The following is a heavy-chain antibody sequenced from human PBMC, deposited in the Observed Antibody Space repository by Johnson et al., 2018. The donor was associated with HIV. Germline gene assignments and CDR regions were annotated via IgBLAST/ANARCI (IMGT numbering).Heavy chain of an antibody. V-gene: IGHV3-33*01. J-gene: IGHJ3*02. CDR2: IWYDGSNK. Sequence: QVQLVESGGGVVQPGRSLRLSCTASGFTFSSYGMHWVRQAPGKGLEWVAVIWYDGSNKYYADSVKGRFTISRDNAKDSLYLQMNSLRPDDTAVYYCARGGSSWYLRAFDIWGQGTMVTVSS. D-gene: IGHD6-13*01. CDR1: GFTFSSYG. CDR3: ARGGSSWYLRAFDI.